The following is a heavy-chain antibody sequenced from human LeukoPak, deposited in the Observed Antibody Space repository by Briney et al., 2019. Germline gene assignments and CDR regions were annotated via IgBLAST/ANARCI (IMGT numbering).Heavy chain of an antibody. CDR3: AREELRFLEWLSAFDY. V-gene: IGHV1-69*13. J-gene: IGHJ4*02. CDR2: IIPIFGTA. CDR1: GGTLSSYA. D-gene: IGHD3-3*01. Sequence: GASVKVSCKASGGTLSSYAISWVRQAPGQGLEWMGGIIPIFGTANYAQKFQGRVTITADESTSTAYMELSSLRSEDTAVYYCAREELRFLEWLSAFDYWGQGTLVTVSS.